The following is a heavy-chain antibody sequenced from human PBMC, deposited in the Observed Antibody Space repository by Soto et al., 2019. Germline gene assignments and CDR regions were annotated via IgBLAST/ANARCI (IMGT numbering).Heavy chain of an antibody. V-gene: IGHV3-23*01. CDR1: GFTFSVYA. J-gene: IGHJ4*02. Sequence: GGSLRLSCAVSGFTFSVYAVIWVRQAPGKELEWVSGISRDGDATYYADSVKGRFTISRDNSKNTLFLQMNSLRVEDTAVYYCARCFSTYGVGPVDYWGQGTLVTVSS. CDR2: ISRDGDAT. D-gene: IGHD3-3*01. CDR3: ARCFSTYGVGPVDY.